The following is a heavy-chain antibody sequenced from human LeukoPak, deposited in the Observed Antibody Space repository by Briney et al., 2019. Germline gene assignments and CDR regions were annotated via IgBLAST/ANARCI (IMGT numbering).Heavy chain of an antibody. CDR3: ARVRGYYYDSSGYYSGFPDY. D-gene: IGHD3-22*01. J-gene: IGHJ4*02. CDR1: GYTFTSYG. CDR2: ISAYNGNT. Sequence: GASVKVSCKASGYTFTSYGISWVRQAPGQGLEWMGWISAYNGNTNYAQKLQGRVTMTTDTSTSTAYMELRSLRSDDTAVYYCARVRGYYYDSSGYYSGFPDYWGQGTLVTVSS. V-gene: IGHV1-18*01.